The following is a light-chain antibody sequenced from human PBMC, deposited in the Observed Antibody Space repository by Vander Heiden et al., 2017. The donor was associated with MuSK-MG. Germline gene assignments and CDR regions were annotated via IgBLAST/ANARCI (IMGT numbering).Light chain of an antibody. CDR2: DAS. V-gene: IGKV1-33*01. Sequence: DIQMTQSPSSLSASVGDRVTITCQASQDIDKFLNWYQQKPGKAPQLLIYDASNLETGVPSRFSGRGSGTDCTRIISSLKAGDFATYYCQQDDKVPITFGQGTQL. J-gene: IGKJ5*01. CDR1: QDIDKF. CDR3: QQDDKVPIT.